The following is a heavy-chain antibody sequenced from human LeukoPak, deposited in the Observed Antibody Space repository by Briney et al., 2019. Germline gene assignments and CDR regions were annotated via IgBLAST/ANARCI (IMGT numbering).Heavy chain of an antibody. CDR3: ARGIAAAAVTKFDY. CDR1: GYSFTNSW. Sequence: GESLKISCKGSGYSFTNSWIGWVRQMPGKGLEWMGIIYPGDFDTRYSPSFQGQVTISADKSISTAYLQWSSLRASDTAMCYCARGIAAAAVTKFDYWGQGTLVTVSS. D-gene: IGHD6-13*01. CDR2: IYPGDFDT. V-gene: IGHV5-51*01. J-gene: IGHJ4*02.